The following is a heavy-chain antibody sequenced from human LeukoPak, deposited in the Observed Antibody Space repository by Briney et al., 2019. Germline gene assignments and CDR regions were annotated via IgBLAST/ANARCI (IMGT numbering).Heavy chain of an antibody. J-gene: IGHJ4*02. Sequence: GASVKVSRKASGYIFTDYAINWVRQAPGERLEWMGWINAGNGNTKYSQKFQGRVTITRDRSASTAYMELNSLRSEDTAVYYCARGRWSTTTASYYFDSWGQGSLVTVSS. V-gene: IGHV1-3*01. D-gene: IGHD5/OR15-5a*01. CDR1: GYIFTDYA. CDR3: ARGRWSTTTASYYFDS. CDR2: INAGNGNT.